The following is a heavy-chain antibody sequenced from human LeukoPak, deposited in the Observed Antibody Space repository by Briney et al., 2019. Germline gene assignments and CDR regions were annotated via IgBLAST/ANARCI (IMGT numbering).Heavy chain of an antibody. CDR2: INHSGST. D-gene: IGHD3-10*01. J-gene: IGHJ4*02. CDR3: ARVKGYYYGSGSYYNSKPFDY. Sequence: SETLSLTCAVYGGSFGGYYWSWIRQPPGKGLEWIGEINHSGSTNYNPSLKSRVTISVDTSKNQFSLKLSSVTAADTAVYYCARVKGYYYGSGSYYNSKPFDYWGQGTLVTVSS. CDR1: GGSFGGYY. V-gene: IGHV4-34*01.